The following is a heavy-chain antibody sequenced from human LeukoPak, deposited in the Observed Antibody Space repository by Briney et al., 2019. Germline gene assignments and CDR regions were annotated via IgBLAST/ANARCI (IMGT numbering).Heavy chain of an antibody. V-gene: IGHV1-18*01. CDR1: GYTLSGYG. Sequence: ASVKVSCKASGYTLSGYGISWVRQAPGQGLEWMGWISGYNGKINYAQNLQGRVTMTTDTSTSTAYMELRSLRSDDTAVYYCARSVSISPMFDYWGQGTLIPVSS. CDR3: ARSVSISPMFDY. CDR2: ISGYNGKI. J-gene: IGHJ4*02. D-gene: IGHD2-21*01.